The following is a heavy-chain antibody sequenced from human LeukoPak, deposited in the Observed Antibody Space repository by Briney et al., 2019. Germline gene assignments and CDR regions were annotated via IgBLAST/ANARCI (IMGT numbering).Heavy chain of an antibody. CDR3: ARNRDGYDDY. Sequence: SVKVSCKASGGTFTSYAISWVRQGPGQGLEWMGRMIPNLGIANYAQKFQGRVTITADKFTSTAYMELSSLRSEDTAVYYCARNRDGYDDYWGQGTLVTASS. CDR1: GGTFTSYA. V-gene: IGHV1-69*04. CDR2: MIPNLGIA. D-gene: IGHD5-24*01. J-gene: IGHJ4*02.